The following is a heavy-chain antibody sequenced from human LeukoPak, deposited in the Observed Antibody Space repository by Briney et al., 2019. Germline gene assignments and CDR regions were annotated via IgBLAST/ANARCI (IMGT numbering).Heavy chain of an antibody. D-gene: IGHD4-11*01. J-gene: IGHJ6*02. V-gene: IGHV3-30*03. CDR2: ISYDGSNK. Sequence: PGRSLRLSCAASGFTFSSYGMHWVRQAPGKGLEWVAVISYDGSNKYYAASVKGRFTISRDNSKNTLYLQMNSLRAEDTAVYYCARDQYPSRYYYYYYGMDVWGQGTTVTVSS. CDR3: ARDQYPSRYYYYYYGMDV. CDR1: GFTFSSYG.